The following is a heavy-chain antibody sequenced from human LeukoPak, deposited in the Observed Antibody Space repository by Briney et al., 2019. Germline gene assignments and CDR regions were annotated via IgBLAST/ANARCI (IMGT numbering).Heavy chain of an antibody. J-gene: IGHJ4*02. V-gene: IGHV4-34*01. CDR1: GGSFSGYY. Sequence: SETLSLTCAVYGGSFSGYYWSWIRQPPGKGLEWIGEINHSGSTNYNPSLKGRVTISVDTSKNQFSLKLSSVTAADTAVYYCAREFIGYDFWSGYRLDYWGQGTLVTVSS. D-gene: IGHD3-3*01. CDR3: AREFIGYDFWSGYRLDY. CDR2: INHSGST.